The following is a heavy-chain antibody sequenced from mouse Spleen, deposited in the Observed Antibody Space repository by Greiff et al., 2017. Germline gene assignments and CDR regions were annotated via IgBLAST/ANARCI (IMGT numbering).Heavy chain of an antibody. J-gene: IGHJ2*01. CDR3: ARLDGYYFDY. V-gene: IGHV1-19*01. D-gene: IGHD2-3*01. CDR2: INPYNGGT. Sequence: EVKLEESGPVLVKPGASVKMSCKASGYTFTDYYMNWVKQSHGKSLEWIGVINPYNGGTSYNQKFKGKATLTVDKSSSTAYMELNSLTSEDSAVYYCARLDGYYFDYWGQGTTLTVSS. CDR1: GYTFTDYY.